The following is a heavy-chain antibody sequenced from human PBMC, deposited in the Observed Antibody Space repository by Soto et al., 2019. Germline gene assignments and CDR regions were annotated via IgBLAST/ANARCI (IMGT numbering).Heavy chain of an antibody. J-gene: IGHJ4*02. V-gene: IGHV4-61*01. CDR3: ARGRHYDILPDYYPRPRSFDS. Sequence: ETLSLTCAVSGVPFSSDSFYWSWVRQTQWRGREWVAYIYYTGTTNYNPSLKSRVTVSVNTSKNQFYLKLTFVSAADTAVYYCARGRHYDILPDYYPRPRSFDSWGQGXLVTVYS. CDR2: IYYTGTT. D-gene: IGHD3-9*01. CDR1: GVPFSSDSFY.